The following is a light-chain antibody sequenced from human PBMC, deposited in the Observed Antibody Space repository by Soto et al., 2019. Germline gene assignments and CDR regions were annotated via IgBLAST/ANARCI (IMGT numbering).Light chain of an antibody. V-gene: IGKV3-15*01. CDR1: QSVSSN. CDR3: QQDNTWPFT. CDR2: GAS. Sequence: EIVLTQSPGTLSLSPGERATLSCRASQSVSSNYLAWYQQKPGQAPRLLIYGASTRATGIPATFSGSGSGTEFTLTISSLQSEDFAIYYCQQDNTWPFTFGPGTKVDIK. J-gene: IGKJ3*01.